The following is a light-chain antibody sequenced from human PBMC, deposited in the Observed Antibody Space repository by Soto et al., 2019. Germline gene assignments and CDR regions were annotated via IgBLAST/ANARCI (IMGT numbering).Light chain of an antibody. V-gene: IGKV1-39*01. CDR3: QQSFSTPRT. CDR1: QSINSY. J-gene: IGKJ1*01. Sequence: DIQMTQSPSSQSASVGDRVTITCRASQSINSYLNWYQQKPGKAPKLLIYAASSLQSGVPSRFRGSGSETDFTLTISSLQPDDFATYYCQQSFSTPRTFGQGTRVEI. CDR2: AAS.